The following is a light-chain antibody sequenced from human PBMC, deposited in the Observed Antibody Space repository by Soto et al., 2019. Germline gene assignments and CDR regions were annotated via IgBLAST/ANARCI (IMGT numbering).Light chain of an antibody. V-gene: IGKV3-20*01. Sequence: EIVLMQSPGTKSITPGERATLSCRASQSVSSSYLAWYQQKPGQAPRLLIYGASSRATGIPDRFSGSGSGTDFTLTISRLEPEDFAVYYCQQYGSPLWTFGQGTKVDIK. J-gene: IGKJ1*01. CDR1: QSVSSSY. CDR3: QQYGSPLWT. CDR2: GAS.